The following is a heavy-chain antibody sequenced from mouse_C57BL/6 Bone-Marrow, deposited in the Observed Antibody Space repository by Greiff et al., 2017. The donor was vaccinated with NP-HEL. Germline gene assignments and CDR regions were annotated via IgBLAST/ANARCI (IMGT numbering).Heavy chain of an antibody. J-gene: IGHJ2*01. Sequence: EANVVESGGDLVKPGGSLKLSCAASGFTFSSYGMSWVRQTPDKRLEWVATISSGGSYTYYPDSVKGRFTISRDNAKNTLYLQMSSLKSEDTAMYYCARHYYSNYFDYWGQGTTLTVSS. CDR2: ISSGGSYT. V-gene: IGHV5-6*01. D-gene: IGHD2-5*01. CDR1: GFTFSSYG. CDR3: ARHYYSNYFDY.